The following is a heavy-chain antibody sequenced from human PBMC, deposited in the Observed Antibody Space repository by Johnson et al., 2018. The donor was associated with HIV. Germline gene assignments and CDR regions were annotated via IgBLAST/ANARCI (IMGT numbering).Heavy chain of an antibody. CDR3: ASADYNWVSPGAFDI. CDR2: ISYDGSNK. D-gene: IGHD1-20*01. Sequence: QVQLVESGGGVVQPGGSLRLSCAASGFTFSSCAMHWVRQAPGKGLEWVAVISYDGSNKYYADSVKGRFTISRDNAKNSLCLQMNSLRAEDTAVYYCASADYNWVSPGAFDIWGQGTTVTVSS. CDR1: GFTFSSCA. J-gene: IGHJ3*02. V-gene: IGHV3-30-3*01.